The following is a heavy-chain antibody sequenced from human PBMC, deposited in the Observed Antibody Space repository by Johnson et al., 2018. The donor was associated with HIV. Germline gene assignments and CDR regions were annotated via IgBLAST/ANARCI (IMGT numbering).Heavy chain of an antibody. CDR2: ITWNGGTT. J-gene: IGHJ3*02. V-gene: IGHV3-20*04. CDR3: ARGGYCVDGSCRHGNAFDI. Sequence: VQLVESGGGVVQPGGSLRLSCAASGFTFDDYGMTWVRQAPGKGLEWVCGITWNGGTTGYADSVKGRFTMSSDNANHSLYLQMNSLRAEDTALYFCARGGYCVDGSCRHGNAFDIWGQGTMVTVSS. D-gene: IGHD2-15*01. CDR1: GFTFDDYG.